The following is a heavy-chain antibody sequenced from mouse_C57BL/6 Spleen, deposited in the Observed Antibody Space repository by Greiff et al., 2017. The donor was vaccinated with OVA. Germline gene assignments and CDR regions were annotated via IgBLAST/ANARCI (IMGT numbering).Heavy chain of an antibody. V-gene: IGHV1-69*01. CDR3: ARSEITTAYYFDY. D-gene: IGHD1-2*01. CDR2: IDPSDSYT. CDR1: GYTFTSYW. Sequence: QVQLQQPGAELVMPGASVKLSCKASGYTFTSYWMHWVKQRPGQGLEWIGEIDPSDSYTNYNQKFKGKSTLTVDKSSSTAYMQLSSLTSEDSAVYYCARSEITTAYYFDYWGQGTTLTVSS. J-gene: IGHJ2*01.